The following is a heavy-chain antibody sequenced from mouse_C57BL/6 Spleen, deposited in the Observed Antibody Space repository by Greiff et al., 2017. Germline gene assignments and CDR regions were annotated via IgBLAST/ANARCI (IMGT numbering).Heavy chain of an antibody. D-gene: IGHD2-2*01. CDR2: IWRGGST. CDR3: AKNDGYDPFYAMDY. J-gene: IGHJ4*01. Sequence: QVQLQQSGPGLVQPSQSLSITCTVSGFSLTSYGVHWVRQSPGEGLEWLGVIWRGGSTDYNEAFMSRLSITKDNSKSQVFFKMNSLQADDTAIYYCAKNDGYDPFYAMDYWGQGTSVTVSA. CDR1: GFSLTSYG. V-gene: IGHV2-5*01.